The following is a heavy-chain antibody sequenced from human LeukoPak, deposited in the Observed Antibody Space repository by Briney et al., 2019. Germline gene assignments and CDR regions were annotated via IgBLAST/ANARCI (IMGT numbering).Heavy chain of an antibody. CDR3: ARTFLCADGYKVGYFDY. CDR1: GLSVSTNY. CDR2: IYSSGST. V-gene: IGHV3-53*01. Sequence: GGSLRLSCAASGLSVSTNYMSWVRQAPGKGPEWVSLIYSSGSTYYTDSVKGRFTISRDNSQNTLYLQMNSLSAEDTAVYYCARTFLCADGYKVGYFDYWGQGTLVTVSS. J-gene: IGHJ4*02. D-gene: IGHD5-24*01.